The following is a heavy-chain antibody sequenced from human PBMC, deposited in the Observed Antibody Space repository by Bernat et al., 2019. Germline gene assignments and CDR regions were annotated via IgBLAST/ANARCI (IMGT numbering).Heavy chain of an antibody. D-gene: IGHD3/OR15-3a*01. CDR3: ARVDRRFDY. CDR2: ISYDGSNK. V-gene: IGHV3-30-3*01. J-gene: IGHJ4*02. Sequence: QVQLVESGGGVVQPGRSLRLSCAASGFTFSSYAMHCVRQAPGKGLEWVAVISYDGSNKYYADSVKGRFTISRDNSKNTLYLQMNSLRAEETAVYYCARVDRRFDYWGQGTLVTVSS. CDR1: GFTFSSYA.